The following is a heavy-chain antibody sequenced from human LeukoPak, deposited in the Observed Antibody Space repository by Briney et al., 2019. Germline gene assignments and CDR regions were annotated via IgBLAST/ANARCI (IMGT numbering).Heavy chain of an antibody. V-gene: IGHV3-66*01. CDR2: IYSGGST. D-gene: IGHD6-13*01. J-gene: IGHJ4*02. CDR3: ALSPGSWYLIDY. CDR1: GFTVSSNY. Sequence: GGSLRLSCAASGFTVSSNYMSWVRRAPGKGLEWVSVIYSGGSTYYADSVKGRFTISRDNSKNTLYLQMNSLRAEDTAVYYCALSPGSWYLIDYWGQGTLVTVSS.